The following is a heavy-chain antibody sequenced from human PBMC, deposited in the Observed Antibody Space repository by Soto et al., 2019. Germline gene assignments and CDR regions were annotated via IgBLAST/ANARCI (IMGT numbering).Heavy chain of an antibody. CDR2: ISAYNGNT. J-gene: IGHJ4*02. Sequence: QVQLVQSGAEVKKPGASVKVSCKASGYTFTSYGISWVRQAPGQGLEWMGWISAYNGNTNYAQKLQGRVTMTTDTSTSTAYMALSSLRSDDTAVYYCARVHWSGAAAGEGNFDYWGQGTLVTVSS. D-gene: IGHD6-13*01. CDR3: ARVHWSGAAAGEGNFDY. CDR1: GYTFTSYG. V-gene: IGHV1-18*01.